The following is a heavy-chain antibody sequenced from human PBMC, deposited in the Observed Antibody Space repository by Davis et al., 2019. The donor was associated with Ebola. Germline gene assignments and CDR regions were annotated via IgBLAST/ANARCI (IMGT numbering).Heavy chain of an antibody. CDR2: VNHSGAT. CDR3: ARRVRSSSDLDS. V-gene: IGHV4-59*01. J-gene: IGHJ4*02. D-gene: IGHD3-3*01. CDR1: GGSIRNYY. Sequence: SETLSLTCTVSGGSIRNYYWSWIRQSPGKGLEWIGYVNHSGATHYNPSLESRVTISIDTSKSHFSLKLSSLTAADTAVYYCARRVRSSSDLDSWGQGILVTVS.